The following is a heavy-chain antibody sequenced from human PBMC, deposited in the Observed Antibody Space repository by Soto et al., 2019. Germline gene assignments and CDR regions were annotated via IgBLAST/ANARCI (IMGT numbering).Heavy chain of an antibody. CDR1: GYTFTNYR. Sequence: GASVKVSCKASGYTFTNYRITWVRQAPGQGLEWMGGIIPIFGTANYAQKFQGRVTVTADESTSTAYMELSSLRSEDTAVYYCARAQRAFVYDSSYYYYGMDVWGQGTTVTVSS. CDR2: IIPIFGTA. J-gene: IGHJ6*02. V-gene: IGHV1-69*13. CDR3: ARAQRAFVYDSSYYYYGMDV. D-gene: IGHD3-22*01.